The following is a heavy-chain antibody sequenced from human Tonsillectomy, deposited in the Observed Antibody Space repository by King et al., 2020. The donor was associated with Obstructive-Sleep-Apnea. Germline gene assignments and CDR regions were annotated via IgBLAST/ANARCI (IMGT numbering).Heavy chain of an antibody. D-gene: IGHD3-9*01. J-gene: IGHJ4*02. CDR2: ISYDGSIR. Sequence: VQLVESGGGVVQPGRSLRISCAASGFIFSNCAMHWVRQAPAKGLEWVAVISYDGSIRYYADSVKGRFTISRDNSKNTLFLQMNSLRVEDTAVYYCAKHDDFLTAFDFWGQGTLVTVSS. CDR3: AKHDDFLTAFDF. CDR1: GFIFSNCA. V-gene: IGHV3-30*18.